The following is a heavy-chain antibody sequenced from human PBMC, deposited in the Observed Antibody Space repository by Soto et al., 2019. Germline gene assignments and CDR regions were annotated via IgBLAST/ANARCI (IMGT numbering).Heavy chain of an antibody. CDR1: GYSFTTYW. D-gene: IGHD3-9*01. CDR3: ARAPLYDILSGYYLFDY. J-gene: IGHJ4*02. V-gene: IGHV5-51*01. Sequence: PVESLKISCKGSGYSFTTYWIGWVRQVSGKGLEWMGIIYPGDSDTRYSPSFQGQVTISADKSISTAYLQWSSLKASDTAMYYCARAPLYDILSGYYLFDYWGQGILVTVSS. CDR2: IYPGDSDT.